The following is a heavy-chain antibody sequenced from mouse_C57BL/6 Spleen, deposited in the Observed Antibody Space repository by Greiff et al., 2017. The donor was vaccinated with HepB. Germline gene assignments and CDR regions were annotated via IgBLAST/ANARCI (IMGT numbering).Heavy chain of an antibody. J-gene: IGHJ1*03. V-gene: IGHV14-4*01. CDR2: IDPENGDT. Sequence: EVKLVESGAELVRPGASVKLSCTASGFNIKDDYMHWVKQRPEQGLEWIGWIDPENGDTEYASKFQGKATITADTSSNTAYLQLSSLTSEDTAVYYCTVRYFDVWGTGTTVTVSS. CDR3: TVRYFDV. CDR1: GFNIKDDY.